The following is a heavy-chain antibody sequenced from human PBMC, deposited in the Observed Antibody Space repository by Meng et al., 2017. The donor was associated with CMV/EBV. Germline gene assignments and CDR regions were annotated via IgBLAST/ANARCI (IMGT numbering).Heavy chain of an antibody. CDR1: GGSISSYY. CDR2: INHSGST. D-gene: IGHD3-3*01. J-gene: IGHJ4*02. Sequence: SETLSLTCTVSGGSISSYYWSWIRQPPGKGLEWIGEINHSGSTNYNPSLKSRVTISVDTSKNPFSLKLSSVTAADTAVYYCARALRFLEWLPDYWGQGTLVTVSS. V-gene: IGHV4-34*01. CDR3: ARALRFLEWLPDY.